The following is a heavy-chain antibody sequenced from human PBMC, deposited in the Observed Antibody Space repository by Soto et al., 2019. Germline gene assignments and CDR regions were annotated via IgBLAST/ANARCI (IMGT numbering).Heavy chain of an antibody. J-gene: IGHJ6*02. CDR2: IYYSGST. CDR3: ARDDSSADYYYGMDV. CDR1: GGSISSYY. V-gene: IGHV4-59*01. D-gene: IGHD6-25*01. Sequence: SETLSLTCTVSGGSISSYYWSWIRQPPGKGLEWIGYIYYSGSTNYNPSLKSRVTISVDTSKNQFSLKLSSVTAADTAVYYCARDDSSADYYYGMDVWGQGTTVTVSS.